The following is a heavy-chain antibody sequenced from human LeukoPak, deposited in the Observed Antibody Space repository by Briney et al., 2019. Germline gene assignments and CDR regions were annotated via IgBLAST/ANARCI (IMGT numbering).Heavy chain of an antibody. CDR3: AKDRDYGDNTGHY. CDR1: GFTFSDYY. CDR2: ISGSGGST. Sequence: GGSLRLSCAASGFTFSDYYMSWVRQAPGKGLEWVSAISGSGGSTYYADSVKGRFTISRDNSKNTLYLQMNSLRAEDTAVYYCAKDRDYGDNTGHYWGQGTLVTVSS. D-gene: IGHD4-17*01. J-gene: IGHJ4*02. V-gene: IGHV3-23*01.